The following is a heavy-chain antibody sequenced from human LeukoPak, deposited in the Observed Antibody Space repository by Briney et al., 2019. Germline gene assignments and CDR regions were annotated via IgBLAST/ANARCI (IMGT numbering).Heavy chain of an antibody. CDR3: ARGARQQLAKGLEFYNWFDL. V-gene: IGHV3-74*01. Sequence: PGGSLRLSCAASGFPFSSYWMHWVRQAPGKGLVWVSHINSDGSSTSYADSVKGRFTISRDNAKSTLYLQMTSLRDEDTAVYYCARGARQQLAKGLEFYNWFDLWGQGTLVIVSS. CDR1: GFPFSSYW. D-gene: IGHD6-13*01. J-gene: IGHJ5*02. CDR2: INSDGSST.